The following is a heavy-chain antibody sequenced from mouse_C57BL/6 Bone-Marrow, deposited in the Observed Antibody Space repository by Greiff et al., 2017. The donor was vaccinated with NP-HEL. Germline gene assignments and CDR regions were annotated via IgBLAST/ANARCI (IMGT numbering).Heavy chain of an antibody. CDR1: GYTFTSYW. J-gene: IGHJ4*01. V-gene: IGHV1-69*01. CDR3: ATRTGTERGYYAMDY. CDR2: IDPSDSYT. Sequence: QVQLQQPGAELVMPGASVKLSCKASGYTFTSYWMHWVKQRPGQGLEWIGEIDPSDSYTNYNQKFKGKSTLTVDKSSSTAYMQLSSLTSEDSAVYYCATRTGTERGYYAMDYWGQGTSVTVSS. D-gene: IGHD4-1*01.